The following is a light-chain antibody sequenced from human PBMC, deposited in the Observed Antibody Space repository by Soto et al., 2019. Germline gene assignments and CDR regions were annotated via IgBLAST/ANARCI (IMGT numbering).Light chain of an antibody. V-gene: IGKV4-1*01. CDR1: RSVLYNSNNKNY. J-gene: IGKJ1*01. CDR3: QQYFTTPQT. Sequence: DIVMTQSPDSLAVSLGERATFNCRSSRSVLYNSNNKNYLAWYQQKPGQPPKLLIYWASTRESGVPDRFSGSGSGTDFTLTISSLQAEDAAVYYCQQYFTTPQTFGQGTKVEIK. CDR2: WAS.